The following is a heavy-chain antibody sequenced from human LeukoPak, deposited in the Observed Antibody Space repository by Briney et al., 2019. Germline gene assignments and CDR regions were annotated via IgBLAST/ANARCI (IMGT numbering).Heavy chain of an antibody. V-gene: IGHV4-59*12. CDR1: GVSISSYY. CDR3: AGGRGWASDY. J-gene: IGHJ4*02. D-gene: IGHD3-10*01. Sequence: SETLSLTCTVSGVSISSYYWSWIRQPPGKGLDWIGYISYSGSTNYNPSLKSRVTISVDTSKNQFSLKLSSVTAADTAVYYCAGGRGWASDYWGQGTLVTVSS. CDR2: ISYSGST.